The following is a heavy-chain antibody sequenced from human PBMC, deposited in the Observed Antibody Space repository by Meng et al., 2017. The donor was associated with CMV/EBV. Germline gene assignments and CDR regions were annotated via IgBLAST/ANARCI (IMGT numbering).Heavy chain of an antibody. J-gene: IGHJ6*02. CDR3: ARDRYCSSTSCYTYYYGMDV. CDR2: ISSSSSYI. V-gene: IGHV3-21*01. Sequence: GESLKISCAASGFTFSSYSMNWVRQAPGKGLEWVSSISSSSSYIYYADSVKGRFTISRDNAKNSLYLQMNSLRAEDTAVYYCARDRYCSSTSCYTYYYGMDVWGQGTTVTVSS. CDR1: GFTFSSYS. D-gene: IGHD2-2*02.